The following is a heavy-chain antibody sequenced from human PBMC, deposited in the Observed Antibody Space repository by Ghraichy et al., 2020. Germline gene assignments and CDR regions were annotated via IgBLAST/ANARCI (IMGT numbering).Heavy chain of an antibody. Sequence: SETLSLTCAVYGGSLSGYYWSWIRQPPGKGLEWIGEMNHSGSPNYNPSLKSRVSMSADTSKNQFSLKLNSVTAADTALYYCARAYSGYAMYHDSWGQGTLVTVSS. CDR2: MNHSGSP. CDR1: GGSLSGYY. CDR3: ARAYSGYAMYHDS. V-gene: IGHV4-34*01. J-gene: IGHJ4*02. D-gene: IGHD5-12*01.